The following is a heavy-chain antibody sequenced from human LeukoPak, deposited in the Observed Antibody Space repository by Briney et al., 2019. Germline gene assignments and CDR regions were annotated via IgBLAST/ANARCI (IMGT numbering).Heavy chain of an antibody. CDR1: GGTFSSYA. V-gene: IGHV1-69*13. D-gene: IGHD2-2*02. Sequence: ASVKVSCKASGGTFSSYAISWVRQAPGQGLEWMGGIIPIFGTANYAQKFQGRVTITADESTSTAYMELSSLRSEDTAVYYCARVGHLVVPAAIEYNWFDPWGQGTLVTVSS. J-gene: IGHJ5*02. CDR2: IIPIFGTA. CDR3: ARVGHLVVPAAIEYNWFDP.